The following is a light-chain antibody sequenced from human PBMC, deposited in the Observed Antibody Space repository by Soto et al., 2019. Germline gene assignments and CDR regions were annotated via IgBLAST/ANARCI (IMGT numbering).Light chain of an antibody. Sequence: ESVLTQSPGTLSLSPGERATLSCRASQSVSSSHLAWYQQKPGQAPRLLIYGPSNRATGIPDRFSGSGSGTDFTLTIDRLEPEDFAVYYCQQRSNWATFGPGTKVDIK. V-gene: IGKV3D-20*02. CDR3: QQRSNWAT. CDR2: GPS. J-gene: IGKJ3*01. CDR1: QSVSSSH.